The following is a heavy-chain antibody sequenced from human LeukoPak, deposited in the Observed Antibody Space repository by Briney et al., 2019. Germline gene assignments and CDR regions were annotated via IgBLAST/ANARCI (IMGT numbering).Heavy chain of an antibody. CDR1: GFTFSSYA. D-gene: IGHD3-3*01. V-gene: IGHV3-23*01. J-gene: IGHJ4*02. Sequence: PGGSLRLSCAASGFTFSSYAMRWVRQAPGKGLEWVSALSGSGGSTYYADSVKGRFTISRDNSKNTPYLQMNSLRAEDTAVYYCAKEGGNLEWLFHAYYFDYWGQGTLVTVSS. CDR3: AKEGGNLEWLFHAYYFDY. CDR2: LSGSGGST.